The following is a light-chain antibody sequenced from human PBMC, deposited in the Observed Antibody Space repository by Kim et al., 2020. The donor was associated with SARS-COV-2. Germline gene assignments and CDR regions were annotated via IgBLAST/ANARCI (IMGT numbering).Light chain of an antibody. J-gene: IGKJ4*01. V-gene: IGKV3-20*01. CDR1: QSISSAL. CDR3: QQYGTTPLT. CDR2: GAS. Sequence: EIVLTQSPGTLSLSPGETATLSCRASQSISSALLAWYQQGPGQAPRLLMSGASIRATGIPDRFSGSGSGTDFTLTISRLETDDFAVYYCQQYGTTPLTFGGRTKVDIK.